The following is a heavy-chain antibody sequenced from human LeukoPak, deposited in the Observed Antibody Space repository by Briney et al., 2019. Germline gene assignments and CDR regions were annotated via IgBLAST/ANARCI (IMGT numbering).Heavy chain of an antibody. V-gene: IGHV1-8*03. CDR3: ARDAPDIVVVPAARLTAFDI. CDR1: GYTFTSYD. CDR2: MNPNSGNT. J-gene: IGHJ3*02. D-gene: IGHD2-2*01. Sequence: ASVKVSCKASGYTFTSYDINWVRQATGQGLEWMGWMNPNSGNTGYAQKFQGRVTITRNTSISTAYMELSSLRSEDTAVYYCARDAPDIVVVPAARLTAFDIWGQGTMVTVSS.